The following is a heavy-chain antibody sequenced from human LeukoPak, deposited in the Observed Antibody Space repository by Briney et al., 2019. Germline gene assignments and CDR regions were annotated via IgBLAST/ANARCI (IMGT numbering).Heavy chain of an antibody. CDR3: ARRGCSSTSCYGGTNLPFDY. V-gene: IGHV4-39*01. Sequence: SEALSLTCTVSGGSISSSNYYWGWIRQPPGKGLEWIGSIYYSGSTYYNPSLKSRVTISVDTSKNQFSLKLTSVTAADTAVYYCARRGCSSTSCYGGTNLPFDYWGQGTLLTVSS. D-gene: IGHD2-2*01. J-gene: IGHJ4*02. CDR1: GGSISSSNYY. CDR2: IYYSGST.